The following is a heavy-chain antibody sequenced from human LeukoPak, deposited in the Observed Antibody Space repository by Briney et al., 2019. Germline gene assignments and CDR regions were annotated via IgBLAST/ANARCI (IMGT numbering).Heavy chain of an antibody. CDR2: INPNTGAT. J-gene: IGHJ4*02. Sequence: ASVKVSCKASGYTFTGYYMHWVRQAPGQGLEWMGWINPNTGATDIAQKFQGRVTMTRDTSISAAYMELSRLRSDDTAVYYCARGLGGSGSYFLTFDYWGQGTLVTVSS. CDR3: ARGLGGSGSYFLTFDY. CDR1: GYTFTGYY. V-gene: IGHV1-2*02. D-gene: IGHD1-26*01.